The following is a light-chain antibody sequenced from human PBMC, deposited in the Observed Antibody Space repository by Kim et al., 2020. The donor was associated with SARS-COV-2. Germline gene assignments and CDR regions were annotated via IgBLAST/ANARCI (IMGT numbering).Light chain of an antibody. J-gene: IGLJ1*01. Sequence: QSVLTQPASMSGSPGQSITISCSGTSGDIGNYNLVSWFQQHPGKAPQLLIYEVRQRPSGISDRFSGSKFGNTASLTISGLQAEDDADYYCCSYAGSRTSYVFGTGTKVTVL. CDR3: CSYAGSRTSYV. CDR1: SGDIGNYNL. V-gene: IGLV2-23*02. CDR2: EVR.